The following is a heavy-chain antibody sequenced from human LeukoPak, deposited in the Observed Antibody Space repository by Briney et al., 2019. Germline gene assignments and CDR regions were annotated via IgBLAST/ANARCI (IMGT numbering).Heavy chain of an antibody. Sequence: RGASVKVSCKASGYTFTSYYMHWVRQAPGQGLEWMGIINPSGGSTSYAQKFQGRVTMTRDTSTSTVYMELSSLRSDDTAVYYCARAPPPPEVPAAIIDYFDYWGQGTLVTVSS. V-gene: IGHV1-46*01. CDR2: INPSGGST. D-gene: IGHD2-2*02. CDR1: GYTFTSYY. J-gene: IGHJ4*02. CDR3: ARAPPPPEVPAAIIDYFDY.